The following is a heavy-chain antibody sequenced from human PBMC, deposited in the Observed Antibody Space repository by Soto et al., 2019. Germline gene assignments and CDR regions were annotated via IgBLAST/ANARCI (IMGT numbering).Heavy chain of an antibody. CDR1: GFTVTAKY. D-gene: IGHD2-21*02. J-gene: IGHJ3*01. V-gene: IGHV3-53*01. CDR3: AASVTAPGGFDV. Sequence: EVQLVESGGELIQPGGSLRLSCAVSGFTVTAKYMIWVRQAPGKDLEWVSGISTAGITYYADSVRGRFSISRDKTKKTLSLQIDTLKVDDTAVYYCAASVTAPGGFDVWGQGTMVTVSA. CDR2: ISTAGIT.